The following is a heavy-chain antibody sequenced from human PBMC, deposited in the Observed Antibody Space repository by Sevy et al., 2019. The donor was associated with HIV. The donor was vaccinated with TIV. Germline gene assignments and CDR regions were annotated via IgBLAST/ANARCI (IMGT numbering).Heavy chain of an antibody. J-gene: IGHJ4*02. CDR2: ISDSGDST. D-gene: IGHD3-10*01. V-gene: IGHV3-23*01. CDR1: GFTFSSYA. Sequence: GGSLRLSCAASGFTFSSYAMSWVRQAPGKGLEWVSAISDSGDSTYYADSVKGRFTISRVNSKNTLYLQMNSLRAEDTAVYYCAKVGTMVQGAAPFDYWGQGTLVTVSS. CDR3: AKVGTMVQGAAPFDY.